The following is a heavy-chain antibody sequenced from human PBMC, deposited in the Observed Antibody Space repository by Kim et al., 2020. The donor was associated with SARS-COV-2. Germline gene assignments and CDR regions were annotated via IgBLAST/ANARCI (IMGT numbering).Heavy chain of an antibody. Sequence: TIYAQKFQGRVTMTEDTSTDTAYMELSSLRSEDTAVYYCATDRPFGVVNNWGQGTLVTVSS. CDR2: T. CDR3: ATDRPFGVVNN. V-gene: IGHV1-24*01. J-gene: IGHJ4*02. D-gene: IGHD3-3*01.